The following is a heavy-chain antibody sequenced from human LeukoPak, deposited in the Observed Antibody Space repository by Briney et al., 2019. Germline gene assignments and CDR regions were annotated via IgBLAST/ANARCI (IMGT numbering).Heavy chain of an antibody. CDR2: IYYSGST. Sequence: SETLSLTCTVSGGSISSSSYYWGWIRQPPGKGLEWIGSIYYSGSTYYNPSLKSRVTISVDTSKNQFSLKLSSVTAADTAVYYCARDNAGGSYWYYFDYWGQGTLVTVSS. CDR1: GGSISSSSYY. J-gene: IGHJ4*02. CDR3: ARDNAGGSYWYYFDY. V-gene: IGHV4-39*07. D-gene: IGHD1-26*01.